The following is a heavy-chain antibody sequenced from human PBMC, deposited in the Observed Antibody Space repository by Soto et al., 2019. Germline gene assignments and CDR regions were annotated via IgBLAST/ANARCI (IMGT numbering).Heavy chain of an antibody. CDR1: GFTFSSYW. V-gene: IGHV3-74*01. Sequence: EVQLVESGGGLVQSGGSLRLSCAASGFTFSSYWMHWVRQAPGKGLVWVSRINSDGSSTSYADSVKGRFTISRDNAKNTLYLQMNSLRVEDTAVYYCAGEYSSSRYFDYWGQGTLVTVSS. CDR3: AGEYSSSRYFDY. CDR2: INSDGSST. D-gene: IGHD6-13*01. J-gene: IGHJ4*02.